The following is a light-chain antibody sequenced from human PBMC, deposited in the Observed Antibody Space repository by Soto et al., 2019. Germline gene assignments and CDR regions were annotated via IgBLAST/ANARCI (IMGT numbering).Light chain of an antibody. CDR3: AAWEDSLRAWV. CDR2: KND. CDR1: SSNIGRNY. J-gene: IGLJ3*02. Sequence: QSVLTQPPSASATPGQRVIISCSGSSSNIGRNYVHWYQQFPGTAPKLLIYKNDQWPSGVPARFSGSKSGTSGPLAISGLRSEDEADYYWAAWEDSLRAWVFGGGTKLTVL. V-gene: IGLV1-47*01.